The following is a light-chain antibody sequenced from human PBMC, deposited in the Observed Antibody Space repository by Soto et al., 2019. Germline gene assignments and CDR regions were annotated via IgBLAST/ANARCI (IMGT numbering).Light chain of an antibody. J-gene: IGKJ4*01. CDR3: KHYGNSPPGT. CDR2: GAS. V-gene: IGKV3-20*01. Sequence: EIVLTQSPGTLSLSPGERATLSCRASQSVSSSYLAWYQQKPGQAPRLLIYGASSRATGIPDRFSGSGSGTDFTLSISRLEPEDFAVYFCKHYGNSPPGTFGGGSKVEIK. CDR1: QSVSSSY.